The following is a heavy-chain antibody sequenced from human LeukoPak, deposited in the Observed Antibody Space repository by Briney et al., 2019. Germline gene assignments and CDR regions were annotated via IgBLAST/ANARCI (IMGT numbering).Heavy chain of an antibody. J-gene: IGHJ6*03. Sequence: GGSLRLSCAASGFTFSSYWMSWVRQAPGKGLEGVANIKQDGSEKYYVDSVKGRFTISRDNAKNSLYLQMNSLRAEDTAVYYCARDYSSGAFGEVIYYYYYMDVWGKGTTVTVSS. CDR2: IKQDGSEK. D-gene: IGHD3-10*01. V-gene: IGHV3-7*01. CDR1: GFTFSSYW. CDR3: ARDYSSGAFGEVIYYYYYMDV.